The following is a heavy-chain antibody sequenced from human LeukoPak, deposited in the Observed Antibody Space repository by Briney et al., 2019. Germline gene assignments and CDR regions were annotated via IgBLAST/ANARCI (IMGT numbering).Heavy chain of an antibody. CDR1: GFTFSNYD. V-gene: IGHV3-13*01. CDR3: VRELMGPGRYYYMDA. J-gene: IGHJ6*03. Sequence: GGSLRLSCAASGFTFSNYDMRWVRQATGKALEWVSAIDTAGGTYYPRSVKGRFTISIENSKNSLYLQMDTLRAEDTAVYFCVRELMGPGRYYYMDAWGKGTTVTVSS. D-gene: IGHD2-8*01. CDR2: IDTAGGT.